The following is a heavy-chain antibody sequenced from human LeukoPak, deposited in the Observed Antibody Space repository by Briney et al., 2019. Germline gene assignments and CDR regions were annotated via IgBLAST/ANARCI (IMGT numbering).Heavy chain of an antibody. CDR3: ARGGYYGSGNDFRFDP. J-gene: IGHJ5*02. Sequence: ASETLSLTCTVSGGSISSYYWSWIRQPPGKGLEWIGYIHYTGSTNYNPSLKSRVTISVDTSKNQFSLKLSSVTAADTAIYYCARGGYYGSGNDFRFDPWGQGTLVTVSS. V-gene: IGHV4-59*01. CDR2: IHYTGST. CDR1: GGSISSYY. D-gene: IGHD3-10*01.